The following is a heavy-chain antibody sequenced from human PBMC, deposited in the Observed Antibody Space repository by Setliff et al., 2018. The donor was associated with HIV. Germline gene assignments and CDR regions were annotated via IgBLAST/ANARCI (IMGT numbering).Heavy chain of an antibody. CDR2: INHSGST. Sequence: SETLSLTCAVYGGSFSGYYWSWIRQPPGKGLEWIGEINHSGSTNYNPSLKSRVTILVDTSKNQFSLKLSSVTAADTAVYYCARLHGDFYFDLWGQGTLVTVSS. D-gene: IGHD4-17*01. V-gene: IGHV4-34*01. CDR1: GGSFSGYY. J-gene: IGHJ4*02. CDR3: ARLHGDFYFDL.